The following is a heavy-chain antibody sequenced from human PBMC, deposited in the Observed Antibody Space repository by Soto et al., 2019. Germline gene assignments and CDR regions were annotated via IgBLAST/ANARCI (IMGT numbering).Heavy chain of an antibody. CDR2: IYHSGST. CDR1: GGSISSGGYS. Sequence: QLQLQESGSGLVKPSQTLSLTCAVSGGSISSGGYSWSWIRQPPGKGLEWIGYIYHSGSTYYNPSLTRRVTISVDRSKNQFSLKLSSVTAADTAVYYCARIMGSDQLLGMDVWGQGTTVTVSS. J-gene: IGHJ6*02. V-gene: IGHV4-30-2*01. D-gene: IGHD2-2*01. CDR3: ARIMGSDQLLGMDV.